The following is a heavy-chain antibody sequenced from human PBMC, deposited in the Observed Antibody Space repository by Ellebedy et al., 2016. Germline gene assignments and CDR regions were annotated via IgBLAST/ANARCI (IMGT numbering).Heavy chain of an antibody. CDR2: ISHDGFNK. CDR1: GITFSRYE. CDR3: AQNTVTIQDGMDV. D-gene: IGHD4-17*01. Sequence: GGSLRLXXAASGITFSRYEIHWVRQAPGKGLDWVATISHDGFNKYYSDSVKGRFTISRDNSKNTLYLQMNSLRAEDTAVYYCAQNTVTIQDGMDVWGQGTTVTVSS. J-gene: IGHJ6*02. V-gene: IGHV3-30*18.